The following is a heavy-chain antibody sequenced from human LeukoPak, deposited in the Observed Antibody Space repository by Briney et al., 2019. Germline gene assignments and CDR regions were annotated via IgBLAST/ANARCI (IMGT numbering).Heavy chain of an antibody. V-gene: IGHV1-2*02. Sequence: GASVKVSCKASGYTFTGYYMHWVRQAPGPGLEWMGWINPNSGGTNYAQKFQGRVTMTRDTSISTAYMELSRLRSDDTAVYYCARARQLLYAFDIWGQGTMVTVSS. J-gene: IGHJ3*02. CDR1: GYTFTGYY. CDR2: INPNSGGT. CDR3: ARARQLLYAFDI. D-gene: IGHD6-6*01.